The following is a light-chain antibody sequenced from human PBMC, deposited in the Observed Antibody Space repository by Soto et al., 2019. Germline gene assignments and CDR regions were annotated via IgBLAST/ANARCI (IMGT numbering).Light chain of an antibody. Sequence: EIVLTQSPGTLSLSPGERATLYCRASQSVSNNYVAWYQQKPGQAPRLLIFRASNKATGISDRFSGSGSGTEFILTISGLEPEDSGIYLRHQHGGSPETFGQGTKVEIK. V-gene: IGKV3-20*01. CDR1: QSVSNNY. J-gene: IGKJ1*01. CDR2: RAS. CDR3: HQHGGSPET.